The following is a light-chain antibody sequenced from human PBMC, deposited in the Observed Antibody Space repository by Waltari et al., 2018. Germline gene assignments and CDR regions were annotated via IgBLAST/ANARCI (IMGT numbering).Light chain of an antibody. CDR3: QQFYNTPRT. CDR1: PRLFFSSYNKSF. J-gene: IGKJ2*01. V-gene: IGKV4-1*01. Sequence: DTVITQSPDPLAVSLGERAPNNCKSRPRLFFSSYNKSFFNRYQQRTGQPPRLLISWSSTRATGVPDRFSGSGSWTDFTLTINGLQTEDVSIYYLQQFYNTPRTFGQGTKVEIK. CDR2: WSS.